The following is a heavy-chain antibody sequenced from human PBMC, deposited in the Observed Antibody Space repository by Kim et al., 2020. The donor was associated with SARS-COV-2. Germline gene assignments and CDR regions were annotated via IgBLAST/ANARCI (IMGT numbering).Heavy chain of an antibody. D-gene: IGHD3-10*01. J-gene: IGHJ6*02. Sequence: GRFTISRDNSKNTVDLQMNSLGPESTAVYYCAKDQGGFYFDSGSYNGMDVWGQGTTVTVSS. V-gene: IGHV3-30*02. CDR3: AKDQGGFYFDSGSYNGMDV.